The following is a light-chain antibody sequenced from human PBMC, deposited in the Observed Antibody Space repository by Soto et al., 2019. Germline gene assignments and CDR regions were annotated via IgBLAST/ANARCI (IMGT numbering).Light chain of an antibody. J-gene: IGKJ1*01. CDR2: DAS. CDR1: QDITMY. V-gene: IGKV1-39*01. Sequence: DIQMTQSPSSLSASVGDRVTITCQASQDITMYLNWYQQKPGKAPKLLIYDASNLQSGVPSRFSGSGSGTDFTLTISSLQPEDFATYYCQQSYSTPRTFGQGTKVDIK. CDR3: QQSYSTPRT.